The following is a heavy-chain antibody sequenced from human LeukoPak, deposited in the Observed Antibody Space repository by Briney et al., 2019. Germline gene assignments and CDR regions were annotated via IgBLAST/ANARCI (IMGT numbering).Heavy chain of an antibody. D-gene: IGHD3-22*01. J-gene: IGHJ4*02. Sequence: AGGSLRLSCAASGFTFSSYGMHWVRQAPGKGLEWAAFIRYDGSNKYYADSVKGRFTISRDNSKNTLYLQMNSLRAADTAVYYCAKDPTHCRVWDDYDSTVLSYWGQGTLVTVSS. CDR3: AKDPTHCRVWDDYDSTVLSY. CDR2: IRYDGSNK. CDR1: GFTFSSYG. V-gene: IGHV3-30*02.